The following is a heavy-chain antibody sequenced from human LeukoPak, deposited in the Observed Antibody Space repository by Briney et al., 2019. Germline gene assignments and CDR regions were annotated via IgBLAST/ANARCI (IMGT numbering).Heavy chain of an antibody. CDR1: GFTFSSYA. Sequence: GGSLRLSCAASGFTFSSYAMSWGRQAPGKGLGWVSAISGSGGSTYYADSVKGRFTISRDNSKNTLYLQMNSLRAEDTAVYYCAKGGAYYDFWSGYYDENWFDPWGQGTLVTVSS. V-gene: IGHV3-23*01. D-gene: IGHD3-3*01. CDR3: AKGGAYYDFWSGYYDENWFDP. CDR2: ISGSGGST. J-gene: IGHJ5*02.